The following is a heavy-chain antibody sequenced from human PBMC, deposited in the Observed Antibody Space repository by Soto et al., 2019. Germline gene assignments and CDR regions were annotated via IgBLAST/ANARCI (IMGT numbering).Heavy chain of an antibody. D-gene: IGHD1-1*01. CDR1: GYTFSTYA. CDR2: INGGTGQT. J-gene: IGHJ6*02. Sequence: GASVKVSCKASGYTFSTYAMHWVRQAPGQSLEWMGWINGGTGQTRYSQGFQDRVTITRDTSAKTTYMDLTSLRSEDTAVYYCARGKGMEENYYYYGMDIWGQGTTVTVSS. V-gene: IGHV1-3*01. CDR3: ARGKGMEENYYYYGMDI.